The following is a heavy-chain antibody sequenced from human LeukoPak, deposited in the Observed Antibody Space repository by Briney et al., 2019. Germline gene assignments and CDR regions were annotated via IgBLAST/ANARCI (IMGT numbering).Heavy chain of an antibody. Sequence: GGSLRLSCAASGFTFSSYAMHWVRQAPGKGLEYVSAISSYGGSTYYANSVKGRFTISRGNSKNTLYLQMGSLRAEDMAVYYCARSRYDSSGYYHDYWGQGTLVTVSS. J-gene: IGHJ4*02. CDR1: GFTFSSYA. V-gene: IGHV3-64*01. CDR2: ISSYGGST. CDR3: ARSRYDSSGYYHDY. D-gene: IGHD3-22*01.